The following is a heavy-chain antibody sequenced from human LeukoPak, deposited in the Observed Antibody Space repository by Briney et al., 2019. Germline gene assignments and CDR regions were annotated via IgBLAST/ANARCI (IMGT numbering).Heavy chain of an antibody. V-gene: IGHV3-30*04. CDR3: AKEPLYYY. D-gene: IGHD2-21*01. CDR2: ISYDGSNE. Sequence: GGSLRLSCAASGFTFSSYVMHWVRQAPGKGLEWVAIISYDGSNEYYADSVKGRFTISRDNSKNTLYLQMNSLRAEDTAIYYCAKEPLYYYWGPGTLVTVSS. J-gene: IGHJ4*02. CDR1: GFTFSSYV.